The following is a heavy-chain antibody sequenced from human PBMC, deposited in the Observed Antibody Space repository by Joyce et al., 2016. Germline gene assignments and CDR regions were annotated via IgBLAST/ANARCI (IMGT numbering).Heavy chain of an antibody. V-gene: IGHV3-23*01. CDR1: GFTFIIYS. CDR2: VSGGGATT. J-gene: IGHJ4*02. CDR3: ARHYASGYIY. Sequence: EVQLLESGGGLVQPGGYLRLSCAASGFTFIIYSMSWVRQAPGKGLEWVSTVSGGGATTYSADSVKGRFTISRDNSKNMLYLQMNSLRAEDTAIYYCARHYASGYIYWGQGTLVSVSS. D-gene: IGHD3-22*01.